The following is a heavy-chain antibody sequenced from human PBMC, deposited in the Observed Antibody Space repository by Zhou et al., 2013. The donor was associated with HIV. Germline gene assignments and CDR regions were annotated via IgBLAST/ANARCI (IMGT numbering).Heavy chain of an antibody. CDR2: ILPGFGRT. V-gene: IGHV1-69*12. D-gene: IGHD2-21*01. J-gene: IGHJ3*01. CDR1: GTPLHINA. Sequence: QVHLVQSGAEVKKPGSSVRVSCKASGTPLHINAFSWVRQAPGQGLEWLGGILPGFGRTHIARKFQGRLSISADDSMGTAYMELTSLTSEDTAVYFCAREFLIHSDVFDLWGQGTLVTVSS. CDR3: AREFLIHSDVFDL.